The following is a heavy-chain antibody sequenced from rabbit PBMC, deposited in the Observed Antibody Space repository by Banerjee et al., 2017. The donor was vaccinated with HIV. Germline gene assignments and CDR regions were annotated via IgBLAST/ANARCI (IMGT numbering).Heavy chain of an antibody. CDR3: AREAGYGGCGGACFGL. CDR2: IYTSDNT. V-gene: IGHV1S40*01. J-gene: IGHJ4*01. D-gene: IGHD4-2*01. CDR1: GFSFSDNYA. Sequence: QSLEESGGDLVKPGASLILTCTASGFSFSDNYAMCWVRRAPGKGLEWIACIYTSDNTHYASWAKGRFTISKTSSTTVTLQMTGLTAADTATYFCAREAGYGGCGGACFGLWGQGTLVTVS.